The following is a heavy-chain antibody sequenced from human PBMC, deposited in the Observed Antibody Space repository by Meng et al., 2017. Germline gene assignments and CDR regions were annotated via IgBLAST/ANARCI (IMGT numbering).Heavy chain of an antibody. J-gene: IGHJ6*02. CDR2: ISWDGGST. Sequence: GESLKISCAASGFTFDDYTMHWVRQAPGKGLEWVSLISWDGGSTYYADSVKGRFTISRDNSTNSLYLQMNSLRTEDTALYYCAKSDYYYDSSGYWDYYYGMDVWGQGTTVTVSS. V-gene: IGHV3-43*01. D-gene: IGHD3-22*01. CDR1: GFTFDDYT. CDR3: AKSDYYYDSSGYWDYYYGMDV.